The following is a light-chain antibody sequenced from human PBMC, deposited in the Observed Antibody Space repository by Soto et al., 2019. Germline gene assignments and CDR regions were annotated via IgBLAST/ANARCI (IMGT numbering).Light chain of an antibody. Sequence: EIVLTQSPGALSLSPGERATLSCRASQSVDSGYLAWYQQRPGQAPRLLMYGISFRGTGISDRFRGSGSGTDFTLTISRLEPEASAVYFCQQYDGSPLTFGQGTKVEI. J-gene: IGKJ2*01. CDR1: QSVDSGY. V-gene: IGKV3-20*01. CDR3: QQYDGSPLT. CDR2: GIS.